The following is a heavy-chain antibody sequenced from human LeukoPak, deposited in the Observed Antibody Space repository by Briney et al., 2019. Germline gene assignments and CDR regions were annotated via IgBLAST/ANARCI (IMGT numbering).Heavy chain of an antibody. CDR1: GGSISSYY. J-gene: IGHJ3*02. D-gene: IGHD1-7*01. CDR2: VYTCGST. V-gene: IGHV4-4*07. CDR3: ARLITGTTTAFDI. Sequence: SETLSLTCTVSGGSISSYYWSWIRQPAGKGLEWIGRVYTCGSTHYNPSLKTRLTMSVDTSENQFSLKLSSVTAADTAVYYCARLITGTTTAFDIWGQGTMVTVSS.